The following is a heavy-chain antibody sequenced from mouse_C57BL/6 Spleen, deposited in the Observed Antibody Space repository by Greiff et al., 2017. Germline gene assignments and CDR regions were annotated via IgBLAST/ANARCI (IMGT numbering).Heavy chain of an antibody. V-gene: IGHV3-6*01. Sequence: EVQLVASGPGLVKPSQSLSLTCSVTGYSITSGYYWNWIRQFPGNKLEWMGYISYDGSNNSNPSLKNRISITRDTSKNLFFLKLTSVTTEDTATYYCARDGDYYAMDYWGQGTSVTVSS. CDR2: ISYDGSN. CDR3: ARDGDYYAMDY. J-gene: IGHJ4*01. CDR1: GYSITSGYY.